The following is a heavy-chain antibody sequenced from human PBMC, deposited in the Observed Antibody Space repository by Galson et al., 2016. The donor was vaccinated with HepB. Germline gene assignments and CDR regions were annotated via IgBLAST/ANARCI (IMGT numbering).Heavy chain of an antibody. D-gene: IGHD1-26*01. J-gene: IGHJ4*02. Sequence: SLRLSCAASGFTFSTYAIHWVRQAPGKGLEWVAVISFDGSNKYYADSVRGRFTISRDNFKNTLYLQMNSLRAVDTALYYCARDRRVGPTPTSLNYWGQGTLVTVSS. CDR1: GFTFSTYA. V-gene: IGHV3-30*04. CDR3: ARDRRVGPTPTSLNY. CDR2: ISFDGSNK.